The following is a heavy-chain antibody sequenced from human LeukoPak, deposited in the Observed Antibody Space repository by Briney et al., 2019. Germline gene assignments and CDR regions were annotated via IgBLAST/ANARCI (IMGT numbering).Heavy chain of an antibody. Sequence: SETLSLTCAVYGGSFSGYYWSWIRQPPGKGLERIGEINHSGSTNYNPSLKSRVTISVDTSKNQFSLKLSSVTAADTAVYYCARGRNWIKPFDYWGQGTLVTVSS. CDR3: ARGRNWIKPFDY. CDR2: INHSGST. D-gene: IGHD1/OR15-1a*01. V-gene: IGHV4-34*01. CDR1: GGSFSGYY. J-gene: IGHJ4*02.